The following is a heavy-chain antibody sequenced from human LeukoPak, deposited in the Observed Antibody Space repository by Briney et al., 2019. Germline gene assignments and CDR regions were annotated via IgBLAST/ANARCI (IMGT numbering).Heavy chain of an antibody. CDR3: AREGDSGYHRDFDY. Sequence: GGSLRLSCAASGFTFDDYGMSWVRQAPGKGLEWVSGINWNGGSTGYADSVKGRFTISRDNAKNSLYLKMNSLRAEDTALYYCAREGDSGYHRDFDYWGQGALVTVSS. V-gene: IGHV3-20*04. CDR2: INWNGGST. D-gene: IGHD3-22*01. CDR1: GFTFDDYG. J-gene: IGHJ4*02.